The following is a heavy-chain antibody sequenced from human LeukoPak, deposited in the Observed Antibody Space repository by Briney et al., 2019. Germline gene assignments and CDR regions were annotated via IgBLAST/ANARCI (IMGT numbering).Heavy chain of an antibody. D-gene: IGHD1-26*01. J-gene: IGHJ5*02. V-gene: IGHV4-59*08. CDR1: GGSISSYY. Sequence: SETLSLTCIVSGGSISSYYWSWIRQPPGKGLEWIGYIYYSGSTNYNPSLKSRVTISVDTSKNQFSLKLSSVTAADTAVYYCARRIRGSYSGYSWFDPWGQGTLVTVSS. CDR3: ARRIRGSYSGYSWFDP. CDR2: IYYSGST.